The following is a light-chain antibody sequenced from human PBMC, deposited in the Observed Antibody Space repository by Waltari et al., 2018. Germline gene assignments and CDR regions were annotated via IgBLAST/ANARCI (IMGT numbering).Light chain of an antibody. CDR1: SSDVGGYNY. Sequence: QSALTQPPSASGAPGQSVTISCTGTSSDVGGYNYFSWYQQNPGEAPNLLIYGVSKRPSGVPSRFSGSKSGNTASLTVSGLQAEDEGDYYCSSYAGRNTLFGGGTKLTVL. J-gene: IGLJ2*01. CDR3: SSYAGRNTL. V-gene: IGLV2-8*01. CDR2: GVS.